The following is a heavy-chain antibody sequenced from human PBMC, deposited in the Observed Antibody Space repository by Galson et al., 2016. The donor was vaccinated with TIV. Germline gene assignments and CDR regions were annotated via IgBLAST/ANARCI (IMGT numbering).Heavy chain of an antibody. CDR2: IRRDGSNK. CDR1: GFTFSIYG. J-gene: IGHJ4*02. V-gene: IGHV3-30*02. D-gene: IGHD4/OR15-4a*01. CDR3: AKAIANYQLLPAGYSDY. Sequence: SLRLSCAASGFTFSIYGMHWVRQAPGKGLEWVTFIRRDGSNKFYANSVKGRFTISRDNAKNTVYLQMNSLRPDDTGTYYCAKAIANYQLLPAGYSDYWGQGTLVSVSS.